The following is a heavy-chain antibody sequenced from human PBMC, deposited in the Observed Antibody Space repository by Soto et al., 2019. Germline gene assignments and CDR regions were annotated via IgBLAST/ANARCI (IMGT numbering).Heavy chain of an antibody. V-gene: IGHV3-23*01. D-gene: IGHD6-13*01. CDR2: ISGSGGST. Sequence: EVQLLDSGGGLVQPGGSLRLSCAASGFTFSSYAMNWVRQAPGKGLEWVSVISGSGGSTYYADSVKGRFTISRDNSKNPLYRQMNSLRAEDTAVYYCARRGPGTYFDYWGQGSLVTVSS. CDR1: GFTFSSYA. J-gene: IGHJ4*02. CDR3: ARRGPGTYFDY.